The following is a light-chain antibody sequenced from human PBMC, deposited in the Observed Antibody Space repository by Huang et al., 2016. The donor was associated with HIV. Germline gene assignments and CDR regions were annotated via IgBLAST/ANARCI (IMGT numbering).Light chain of an antibody. J-gene: IGKJ3*01. CDR2: GAS. Sequence: EIVMTQSPDTLSASPGERATLSCRASQSVSSNLAWYQQKPGQAPRLLIYGASTRATGIPARFSGSGSGTEFTLTISSLQSEDFAVYYCQQNNNWPPLFTFGPGTKVDIK. CDR1: QSVSSN. CDR3: QQNNNWPPLFT. V-gene: IGKV3-15*01.